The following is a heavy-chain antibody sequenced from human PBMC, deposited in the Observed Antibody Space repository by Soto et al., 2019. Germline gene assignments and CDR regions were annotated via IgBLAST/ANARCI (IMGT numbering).Heavy chain of an antibody. CDR1: GGSISSSGYY. D-gene: IGHD4-17*01. CDR2: IYYSGST. J-gene: IGHJ4*02. V-gene: IGHV4-39*01. CDR3: ARRGRYGDFGRYFDY. Sequence: SETLSLTCTVSGGSISSSGYYWGWIRQPPGKGLEWIGTIYYSGSTYYNPSLKSRVTISVDTSKNQFSLKLSSVTAADTAVYYCARRGRYGDFGRYFDYWGQGTLVTVSS.